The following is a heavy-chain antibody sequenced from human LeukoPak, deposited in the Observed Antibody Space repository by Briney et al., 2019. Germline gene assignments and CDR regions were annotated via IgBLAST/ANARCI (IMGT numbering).Heavy chain of an antibody. CDR2: IYYSGST. V-gene: IGHV4-59*01. D-gene: IGHD3-10*01. CDR3: ARDAYGYYYYYGMDV. CDR1: GGSISSYY. J-gene: IGHJ6*02. Sequence: PSETLSLTCTVSGGSISSYYWSWIRQPPGKGLEWIGYIYYSGSTNYNPSLKSRVTISVDTSKNQFSLKLSSVTAADTAVYYCARDAYGYYYYYGMDVWGQGTTVTVSS.